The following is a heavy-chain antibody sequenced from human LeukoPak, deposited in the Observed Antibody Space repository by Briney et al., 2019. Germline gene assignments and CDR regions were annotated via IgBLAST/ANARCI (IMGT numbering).Heavy chain of an antibody. CDR1: GFTISSYG. J-gene: IGHJ4*02. Sequence: PGGSLRLSCAASGFTISSYGMHWVRQAPGKGLEWVAVIWYDGSNKYYADSVKGRFTISRDNSKNTLYLQMNSLRAEDTAVYYCARAGMGGSHPADYWGQGTLVTVSS. CDR3: ARAGMGGSHPADY. D-gene: IGHD1-26*01. V-gene: IGHV3-33*01. CDR2: IWYDGSNK.